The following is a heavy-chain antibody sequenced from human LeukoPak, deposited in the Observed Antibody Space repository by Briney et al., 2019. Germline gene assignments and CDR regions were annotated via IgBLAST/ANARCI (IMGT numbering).Heavy chain of an antibody. V-gene: IGHV4-59*01. J-gene: IGHJ6*02. CDR3: ARWSSGWYDPPYYYGMDV. CDR1: GGSISSYY. D-gene: IGHD6-19*01. CDR2: IYYSGST. Sequence: PSETLSLTCTVSGGSISSYYWSWIRQPPGKGLEWIGYIYYSGSTNYNPSLKSRVTISVDTSKNQFSLKLSSVTAADTAVYYCARWSSGWYDPPYYYGMDVWGQGTTVTVSS.